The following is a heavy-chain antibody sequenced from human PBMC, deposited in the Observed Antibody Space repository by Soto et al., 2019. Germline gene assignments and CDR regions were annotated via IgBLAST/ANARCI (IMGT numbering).Heavy chain of an antibody. CDR1: GGSISSGDYS. J-gene: IGHJ4*02. Sequence: PSETLSLTCAVSGGSISSGDYSWNWIRQPPGKGLEWIGYIYYGGSTHYNPSLQSRVTMSVDRSRNQFSLKLNSVTAADTAVYYCARVRREYDNSGPVDYWGQGTLVTVSS. D-gene: IGHD3-22*01. CDR3: ARVRREYDNSGPVDY. CDR2: IYYGGST. V-gene: IGHV4-30-2*01.